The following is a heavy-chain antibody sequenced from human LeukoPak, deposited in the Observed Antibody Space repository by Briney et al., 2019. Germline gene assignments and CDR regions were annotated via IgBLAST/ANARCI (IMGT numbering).Heavy chain of an antibody. D-gene: IGHD3-22*01. CDR1: GGSFSGYY. CDR2: INHSGST. J-gene: IGHJ4*02. Sequence: PSETLSLTCAVYGGSFSGYYWSWIRQPPGKGLEWIGEINHSGSTNYNPSLKSRVTISVDTSKNQFSLKLSSVTAADTAVYYCARVVPYYDSSGYYYYPVGFDYWGQGTLVTVSS. CDR3: ARVVPYYDSSGYYYYPVGFDY. V-gene: IGHV4-34*01.